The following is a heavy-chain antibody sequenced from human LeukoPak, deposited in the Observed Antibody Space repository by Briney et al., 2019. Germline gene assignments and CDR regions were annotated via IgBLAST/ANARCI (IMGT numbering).Heavy chain of an antibody. CDR3: AKAQAPYYDILTGYSPDY. CDR1: GFTFSSYA. D-gene: IGHD3-9*01. Sequence: GGSLRLSCAASGFTFSSYAMGWVRQARGKGLEWVSAISGSGGSTYYADSVKGRFTISRDNSKNTLYLQMNSLRAEDTAVYYCAKAQAPYYDILTGYSPDYWGQGTLVTVSS. V-gene: IGHV3-23*01. J-gene: IGHJ4*02. CDR2: ISGSGGST.